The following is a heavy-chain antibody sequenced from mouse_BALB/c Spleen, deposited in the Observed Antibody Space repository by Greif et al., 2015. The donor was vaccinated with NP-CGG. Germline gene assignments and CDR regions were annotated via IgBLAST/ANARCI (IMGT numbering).Heavy chain of an antibody. J-gene: IGHJ3*01. D-gene: IGHD2-1*01. CDR2: INPSNGGT. CDR3: TTPYGNYGGFAY. CDR1: GYTFTSYY. Sequence: QVQLQQPGAELVKPGASVKLSCKASGYTFTSYYMYWVKQRPGQGLEWIGEINPSNGGTNFNEKFKSKATLTVDKSSSTAYMQLSSLTSEDSAVYYCTTPYGNYGGFAYWGQGTLVTVSA. V-gene: IGHV1S81*02.